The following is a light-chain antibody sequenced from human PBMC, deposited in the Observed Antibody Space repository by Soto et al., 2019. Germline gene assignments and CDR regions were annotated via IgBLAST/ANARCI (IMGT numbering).Light chain of an antibody. J-gene: IGKJ3*01. Sequence: EIVLTQSPGTLSLSPGERATLSCRASQSVSSSYLAWYQQKPGQAPRLLIYGASSRATGIPDRFSGGGSGTDFTLTISRLEPEDFAVYYCQQYGSSQFTFGPGTKVDI. V-gene: IGKV3-20*01. CDR1: QSVSSSY. CDR2: GAS. CDR3: QQYGSSQFT.